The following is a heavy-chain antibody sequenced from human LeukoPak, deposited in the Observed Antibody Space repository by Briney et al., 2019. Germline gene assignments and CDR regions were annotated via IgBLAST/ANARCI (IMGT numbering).Heavy chain of an antibody. V-gene: IGHV3-30*02. D-gene: IGHD1-1*01. J-gene: IGHJ4*02. CDR1: GFSFSDYA. CDR3: AKDGESGIQYTQGYFDY. Sequence: GGSLRLSCAASGFSFSDYAIYWVRQTPGKGLEWVAFIRYDGSNKIYADSVKGRFTISRDNFYNTVYLHMTGLRAEDTAVYYCAKDGESGIQYTQGYFDYWGQGTLVTVSS. CDR2: IRYDGSNK.